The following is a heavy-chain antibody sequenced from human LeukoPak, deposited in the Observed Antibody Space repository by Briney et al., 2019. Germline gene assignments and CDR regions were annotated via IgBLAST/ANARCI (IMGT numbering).Heavy chain of an antibody. J-gene: IGHJ6*03. CDR1: GYTFTGYY. CDR3: AREAPVRPYYYYMDV. CDR2: INPNGGDT. Sequence: GASVKVSCKASGYTFTGYYMHWVRQAPGQGLQWMGWINPNGGDTNYAQKFQGRVTITRNTSISTAYMELSSLRSEDTAVYYCAREAPVRPYYYYMDVWGKGTTVTVSS. V-gene: IGHV1-2*02.